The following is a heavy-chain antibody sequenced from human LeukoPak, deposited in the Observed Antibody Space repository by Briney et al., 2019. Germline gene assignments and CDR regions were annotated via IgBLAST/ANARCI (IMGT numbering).Heavy chain of an antibody. CDR3: AKDQSTGTYYYCYYYMDV. D-gene: IGHD7-27*01. J-gene: IGHJ6*03. Sequence: LTGGSLRLSCAASGFTFSSYAMSWVRQAPGKGLEWVSAISGSGGSTYYADSVKGRFTISRDNSKSTLYLQMNSLRAEDTAVYYCAKDQSTGTYYYCYYYMDVWGKGTTVTVSS. V-gene: IGHV3-23*01. CDR2: ISGSGGST. CDR1: GFTFSSYA.